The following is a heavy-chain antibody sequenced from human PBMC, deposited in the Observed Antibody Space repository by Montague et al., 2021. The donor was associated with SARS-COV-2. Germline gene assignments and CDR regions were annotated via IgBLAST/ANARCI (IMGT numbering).Heavy chain of an antibody. J-gene: IGHJ3*02. CDR1: GGSISSYY. D-gene: IGHD6-19*01. V-gene: IGHV4-59*07. Sequence: SDTLSLTRTLSGGSISSYYWSWIRQPSGKGLEWIGYIYYSGGTNYNPSLKSRVTISVDTSKNQFSLKLSSVTAADTAVYYCARGSGWMGNAFDIWGQGTMVTVSS. CDR2: IYYSGGT. CDR3: ARGSGWMGNAFDI.